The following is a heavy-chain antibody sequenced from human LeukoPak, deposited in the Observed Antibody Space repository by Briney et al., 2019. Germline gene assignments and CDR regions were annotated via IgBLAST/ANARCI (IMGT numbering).Heavy chain of an antibody. CDR3: ARVLAVAGNAFDI. J-gene: IGHJ3*02. CDR2: IKQDGSEK. Sequence: PGGSLRLSCAGSGLTLSNYWMSWVRQAPGKGLEWVANIKQDGSEKYYVDSVKGRFTISRDNAKNSLYLQMNSLRAEDTAVYYCARVLAVAGNAFDIWGQGTMVTVSS. CDR1: GLTLSNYW. V-gene: IGHV3-7*01. D-gene: IGHD6-19*01.